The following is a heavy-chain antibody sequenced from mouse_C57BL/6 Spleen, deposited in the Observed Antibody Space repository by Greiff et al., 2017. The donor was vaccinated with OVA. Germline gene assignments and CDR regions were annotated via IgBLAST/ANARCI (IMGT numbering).Heavy chain of an antibody. CDR3: ARSGGTVPYAMDY. D-gene: IGHD1-1*01. J-gene: IGHJ4*01. Sequence: VQLQQSGAELAKPGASVKLSCKASGYTFTSYWMHWVKQRPGQGLEWIGYINPSSGYTKYNQKFKDTATLTADKSSSTAYMQLSSLTYEDSAVYYCARSGGTVPYAMDYWVKEPQSPSPQ. CDR2: INPSSGYT. CDR1: GYTFTSYW. V-gene: IGHV1-7*01.